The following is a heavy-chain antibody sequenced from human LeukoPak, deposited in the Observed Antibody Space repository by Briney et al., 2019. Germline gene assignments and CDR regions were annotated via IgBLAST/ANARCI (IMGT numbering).Heavy chain of an antibody. J-gene: IGHJ4*02. V-gene: IGHV3-53*01. CDR2: IYTDGGT. Sequence: GGSLRLSCAASGFTVSSNYMTWVRQAPGKGLEWVSVIYTDGGTYYADSVKGRFTISRDSSKNTLYLQMKNVRAEDTAVYYCGRNLYSSGWKGYLDSWGQGTLVTVSS. CDR3: GRNLYSSGWKGYLDS. D-gene: IGHD6-19*01. CDR1: GFTVSSNY.